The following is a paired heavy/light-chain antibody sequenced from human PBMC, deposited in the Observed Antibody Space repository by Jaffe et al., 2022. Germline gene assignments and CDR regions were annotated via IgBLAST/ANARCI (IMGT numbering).Light chain of an antibody. V-gene: IGKV3-11*01. CDR3: QQRSNWPCT. Sequence: EIVLTQSPATLSLSPGERATLSCRASQSVSSYLAWYQQKPGQAPRLLIYDASNRATGIPARFSGSGSGTDFTLTISSLEPEDFAVYYCQQRSNWPCTFGGGTKVEIK. CDR1: QSVSSY. J-gene: IGKJ4*01. CDR2: DAS.
Heavy chain of an antibody. CDR3: AIERITMVQGVSNWFDP. J-gene: IGHJ5*02. V-gene: IGHV1-18*01. CDR1: GYTFTSYG. CDR2: ISAYNGNT. D-gene: IGHD3-10*01. Sequence: QVQLVQSGAEVKKPGASVKVSCKASGYTFTSYGISWVRQAPGQGLEWMGWISAYNGNTNYAQKLQGRVTMTTDTSTSTAYMELRSLRSDDTAVYYCAIERITMVQGVSNWFDPWGQGTLVTVSS.